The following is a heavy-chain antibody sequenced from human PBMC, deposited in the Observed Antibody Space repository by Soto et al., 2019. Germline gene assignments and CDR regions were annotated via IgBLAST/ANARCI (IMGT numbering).Heavy chain of an antibody. J-gene: IGHJ6*02. CDR3: VRGGRILITFGGLRNYGMDV. V-gene: IGHV3-72*01. D-gene: IGHD3-16*01. Sequence: GGSLRLSCEASGFTFSAYYMDWVRQAPGKGPEWVGRSRNRDNSYSTEYAASVKGRFTISRDDSMSAVYLQMNSLKPEDTAVYYCVRGGRILITFGGLRNYGMDVWGQGTTVTVSS. CDR2: SRNRDNSYST. CDR1: GFTFSAYY.